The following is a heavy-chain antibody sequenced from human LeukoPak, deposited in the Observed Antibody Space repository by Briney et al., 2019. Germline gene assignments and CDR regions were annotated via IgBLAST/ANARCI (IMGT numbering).Heavy chain of an antibody. CDR3: ARHEESSGYPASFDY. Sequence: PSETLSLTCAVYGGSFSGYYWSWIRQPPGKGLEWIGEINHSGSTYYNPSLKSRVTISVDTSKNQFSLKLSSVTAADTAVYYCARHEESSGYPASFDYWGQGTLVTVSS. CDR1: GGSFSGYY. J-gene: IGHJ4*02. V-gene: IGHV4-34*01. D-gene: IGHD3-22*01. CDR2: INHSGST.